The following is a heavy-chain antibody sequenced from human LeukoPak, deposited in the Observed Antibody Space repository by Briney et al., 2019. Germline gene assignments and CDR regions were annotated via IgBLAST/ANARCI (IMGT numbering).Heavy chain of an antibody. D-gene: IGHD2-21*01. J-gene: IGHJ2*01. Sequence: SVKVSCKASGGTFSSYAISWVRQAPGQGLEWMGGIIPVFGTTNYAQKFQGRVTITADESTSTAYMELSSLRSEDTAVYYCARWARGVVVSNFDLWGRGTLVTVS. V-gene: IGHV1-69*13. CDR3: ARWARGVVVSNFDL. CDR1: GGTFSSYA. CDR2: IIPVFGTT.